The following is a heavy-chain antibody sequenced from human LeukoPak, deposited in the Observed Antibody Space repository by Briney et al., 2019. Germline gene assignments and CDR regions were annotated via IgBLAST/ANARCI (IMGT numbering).Heavy chain of an antibody. D-gene: IGHD6-13*01. V-gene: IGHV4-59*01. CDR3: ARATSSWYGGWFDP. CDR1: GGSISSYY. J-gene: IGHJ5*02. Sequence: PAETLSLTCTVSGGSISSYYCSWIRQPPGKGLEWIGYIYYSGSTNYNPSLKSRVTISVDTSKNQFSLKLSSVTAADTAVYYCARATSSWYGGWFDPWGQGTLVTVSS. CDR2: IYYSGST.